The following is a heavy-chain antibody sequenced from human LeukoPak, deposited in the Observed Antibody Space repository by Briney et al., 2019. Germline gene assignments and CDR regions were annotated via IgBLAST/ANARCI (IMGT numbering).Heavy chain of an antibody. D-gene: IGHD2/OR15-2a*01. J-gene: IGHJ5*02. CDR1: GFTFSSYA. V-gene: IGHV3-23*01. CDR3: AKEPLSRVSFNSFDP. CDR2: ISGSGGST. Sequence: PGGSLRLSCAASGFTFSSYAMSWVRQAPGKGLEWVSAISGSGGSTDYADSVKGRFTISRDNSMTTLYLQMNSLREEDTALYYCAKEPLSRVSFNSFDPWGQGTLVTVSS.